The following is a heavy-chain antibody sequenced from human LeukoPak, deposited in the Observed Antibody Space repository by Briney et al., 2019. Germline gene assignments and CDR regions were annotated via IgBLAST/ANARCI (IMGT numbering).Heavy chain of an antibody. Sequence: GGSLRLSCAASGFTLTNYAINWVRQAPEKGLEWVSTIHGGGDVTYYADSVKGRFTISRDNSRNTLYLQMNSLRAEDTAVYYCAKALSSSFYYFDLGGRGTLVTVSS. CDR2: IHGGGDVT. CDR1: GFTLTNYA. D-gene: IGHD3-16*02. CDR3: AKALSSSFYYFDL. J-gene: IGHJ2*01. V-gene: IGHV3-23*01.